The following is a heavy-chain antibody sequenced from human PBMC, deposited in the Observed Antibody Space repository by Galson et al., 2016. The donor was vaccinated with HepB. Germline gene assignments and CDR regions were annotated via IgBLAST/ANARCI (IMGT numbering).Heavy chain of an antibody. J-gene: IGHJ4*02. CDR2: ISYDGSNQ. Sequence: SLRLSCAASGFAFSTFGMHWVRQAPGKGLEWVAIISYDGSNQFFIDPVRGRFTISRDNSKNTLYLQLNNVRPEDTAVYYCAASTWVTTGFDYWGQGTLVTVAS. V-gene: IGHV3-30*03. CDR3: AASTWVTTGFDY. CDR1: GFAFSTFG. D-gene: IGHD2-21*02.